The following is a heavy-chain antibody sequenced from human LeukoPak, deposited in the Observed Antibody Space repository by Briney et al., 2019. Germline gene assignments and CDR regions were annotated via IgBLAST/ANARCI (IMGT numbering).Heavy chain of an antibody. D-gene: IGHD6-13*01. Sequence: SETLSLTCTVSGGSISSYYWSWIRQPPGKGLEWIGYIYYSGSTNYNPSLKSRVTISVDTSKNQFSLKLSSVTAADTAVYYCARESSDKYSSSWTNYYYYYMDVWGKGTTVTVSS. V-gene: IGHV4-59*01. CDR3: ARESSDKYSSSWTNYYYYYMDV. CDR1: GGSISSYY. CDR2: IYYSGST. J-gene: IGHJ6*03.